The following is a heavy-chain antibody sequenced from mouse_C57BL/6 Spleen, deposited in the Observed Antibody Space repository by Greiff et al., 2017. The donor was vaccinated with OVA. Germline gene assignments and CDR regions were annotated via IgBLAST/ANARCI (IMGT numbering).Heavy chain of an antibody. CDR3: ARGGLRPMFDY. CDR2: INPGSGGT. CDR1: GYAFTNYL. J-gene: IGHJ2*01. V-gene: IGHV1-54*01. Sequence: QVQLQQSGAELVRPGTSVKVSCKASGYAFTNYLIEWVKQRPGQGLAWIGVINPGSGGTNYNEKFKGKATLTADKSSSTAYMQLSSLTSEDSAVYFCARGGLRPMFDYWGQSTTLTVSS. D-gene: IGHD2-4*01.